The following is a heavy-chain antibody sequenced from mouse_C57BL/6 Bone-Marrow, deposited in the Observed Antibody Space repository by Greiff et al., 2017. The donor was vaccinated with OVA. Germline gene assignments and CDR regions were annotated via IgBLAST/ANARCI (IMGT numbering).Heavy chain of an antibody. V-gene: IGHV1-15*01. CDR2: IDPETGGT. J-gene: IGHJ4*01. Sequence: QVQLQQSGAELVRPGASVTLSCKASGYTFTDYEMHWVKQTPVHGLEWIGAIDPETGGTAYNQKFKGKAILTADKSSSTAYMELRSLTSEDSAVYYCTVYYGSRYYAMDYWGQGTSVTVSS. CDR3: TVYYGSRYYAMDY. D-gene: IGHD1-1*01. CDR1: GYTFTDYE.